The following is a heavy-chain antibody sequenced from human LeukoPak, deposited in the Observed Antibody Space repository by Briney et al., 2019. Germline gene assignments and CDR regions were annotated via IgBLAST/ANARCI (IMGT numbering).Heavy chain of an antibody. CDR1: GFTFSSYG. Sequence: GGSLRPSCAASGFTFSSYGMHWVRQAPGKGLEWVAFIRYDGSNKYYADSVKGRFTISRDNSKNTLYLQMNSLRAEDTAVYYCAKDWGYSYGFFDYWGQGTLVTVSS. D-gene: IGHD5-18*01. CDR3: AKDWGYSYGFFDY. J-gene: IGHJ4*02. CDR2: IRYDGSNK. V-gene: IGHV3-30*02.